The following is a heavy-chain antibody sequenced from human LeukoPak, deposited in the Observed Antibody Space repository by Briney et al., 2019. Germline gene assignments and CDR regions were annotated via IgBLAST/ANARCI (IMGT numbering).Heavy chain of an antibody. CDR2: IDPYSGGT. CDR3: ARVPGPYTTSRFDY. CDR1: GYTFTSYY. Sequence: GASVKVSCKTSGYTFTSYYMHWVRQAPGQGPEWMGRIDPYSGGTNYAQKFQVRVTMTRDTPISTVYMELSGLSSDDAAVYYCARVPGPYTTSRFDYWGQGTLVTVSS. V-gene: IGHV1-2*02. D-gene: IGHD2-2*02. J-gene: IGHJ4*02.